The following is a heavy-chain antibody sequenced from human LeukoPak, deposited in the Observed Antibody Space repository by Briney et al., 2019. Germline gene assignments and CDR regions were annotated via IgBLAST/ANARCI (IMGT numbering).Heavy chain of an antibody. Sequence: ASVEVSCKASGYTFTGYYMHWVRQAPGQGLEWMGWINPNSGGTNYAQKFQGRGTMTRDTSISTAYMELSRLRSDDPAVYYCARVGGVVTASGWGQGTLVTVSS. CDR2: INPNSGGT. D-gene: IGHD2-21*02. V-gene: IGHV1-2*02. CDR1: GYTFTGYY. J-gene: IGHJ4*02. CDR3: ARVGGVVTASG.